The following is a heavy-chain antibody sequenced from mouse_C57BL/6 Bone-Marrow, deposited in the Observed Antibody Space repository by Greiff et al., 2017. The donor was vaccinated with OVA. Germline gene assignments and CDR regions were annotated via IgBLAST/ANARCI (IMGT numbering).Heavy chain of an antibody. Sequence: EVMLVESGGGLVQPGGSLKLSCAASGFTFSDYGMAWVRQAPRKGPEWVAFISTLAYSIYYADTVTGRFTISRENATTTLYLEMSSLRSEDAAMYDCARGDYYGSSDWYFDGWGTGTTVTVSS. D-gene: IGHD1-1*01. CDR2: ISTLAYSI. CDR1: GFTFSDYG. CDR3: ARGDYYGSSDWYFDG. J-gene: IGHJ1*03. V-gene: IGHV5-15*01.